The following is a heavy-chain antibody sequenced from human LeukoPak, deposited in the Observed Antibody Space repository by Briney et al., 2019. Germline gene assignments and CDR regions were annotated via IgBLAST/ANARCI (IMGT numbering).Heavy chain of an antibody. V-gene: IGHV4-4*07. CDR3: ARQYSSSWDWFDP. CDR1: GGSISSYY. J-gene: IGHJ5*02. CDR2: IYNSGIT. Sequence: PSETLSLTCTVSGGSISSYYWSWIRQPAGKGLEWIGRIYNSGITNYNPSLKSRVTMSVDTSKNQFSLKLSSVTAADTAVYYCARQYSSSWDWFDPWGQGTLVTVSS. D-gene: IGHD6-13*01.